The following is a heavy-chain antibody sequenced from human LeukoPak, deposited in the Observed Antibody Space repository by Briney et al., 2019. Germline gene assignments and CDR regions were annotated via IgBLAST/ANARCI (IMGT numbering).Heavy chain of an antibody. D-gene: IGHD3/OR15-3a*01. CDR2: ISSSSTI. CDR1: GVTVSSYS. V-gene: IGHV3-48*02. J-gene: IGHJ4*02. Sequence: GGSLRLPCAASGVTVSSYSMNWVRQAPGKGLEWVSYISSSSTIYYADSVKGRFTISRDNAKNSLYLQMNSLRDEDTAVYYCARAFGLTDYWGQGTLVTVSS. CDR3: ARAFGLTDY.